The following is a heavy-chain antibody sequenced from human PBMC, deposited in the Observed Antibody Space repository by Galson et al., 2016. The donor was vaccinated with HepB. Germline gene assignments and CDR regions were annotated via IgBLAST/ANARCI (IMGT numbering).Heavy chain of an antibody. Sequence: SLRLSCAASGFSFDNFAMHWVRQSPGKGLEWVSGIGGNTGYGQYAVSVKGRFTISRDNAKSSLYLQMDNVRAEDTALYYCAKDRVAVAGRGWYFDLWGRGTLVTVSS. CDR3: AKDRVAVAGRGWYFDL. CDR2: IGGNTGYG. D-gene: IGHD6-19*01. J-gene: IGHJ2*01. CDR1: GFSFDNFA. V-gene: IGHV3-9*01.